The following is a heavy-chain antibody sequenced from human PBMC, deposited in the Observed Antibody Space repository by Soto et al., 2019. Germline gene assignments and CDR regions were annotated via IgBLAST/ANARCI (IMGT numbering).Heavy chain of an antibody. CDR1: GGSISSGGYS. CDR3: VQHGWYSIQN. V-gene: IGHV4-30-2*01. D-gene: IGHD6-19*01. CDR2: IYHSGST. J-gene: IGHJ4*02. Sequence: SETLSLACAVSGGSISSGGYSWSWIRQPPGKGLEWIGYIYHSGSTYYNPSLKSRVTISVDTSNNQFSLKMNSVIAADTAVYYCVQHGWYSIQNRGQATLVTVSS.